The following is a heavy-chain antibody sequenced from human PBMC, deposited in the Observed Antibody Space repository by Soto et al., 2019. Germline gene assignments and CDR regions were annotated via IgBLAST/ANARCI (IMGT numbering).Heavy chain of an antibody. D-gene: IGHD2-2*01. CDR1: GFTFSSYT. J-gene: IGHJ2*01. CDR3: ARDFYATYRYFDL. CDR2: ITSSNNYYT. Sequence: GGSLRLSCAAYGFTFSSYTMNWVRQAPGKGLEWVSSITSSNNYYTYYADSVKGRFTISRDNAKNSLYLQMNSLRAEDTAVYYCARDFYATYRYFDLWGRGTLVTVSS. V-gene: IGHV3-21*01.